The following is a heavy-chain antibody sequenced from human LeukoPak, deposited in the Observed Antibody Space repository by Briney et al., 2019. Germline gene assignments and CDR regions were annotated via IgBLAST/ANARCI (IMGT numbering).Heavy chain of an antibody. Sequence: SETLSLTCAVYGGSFSGYYWSWIRQPPGKGLEWIGEINHSGNTNYNPSLKSRVTILVDTSKSQLSLKLNSVTAADTAVYYCARDRNYYDSSGYYFANWGQGTLVTVSS. CDR1: GGSFSGYY. CDR3: ARDRNYYDSSGYYFAN. V-gene: IGHV4-34*01. J-gene: IGHJ4*02. D-gene: IGHD3-22*01. CDR2: INHSGNT.